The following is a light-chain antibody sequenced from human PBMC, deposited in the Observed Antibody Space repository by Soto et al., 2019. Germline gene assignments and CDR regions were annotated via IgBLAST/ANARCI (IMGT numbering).Light chain of an antibody. Sequence: QSVLTQPASVSGSPGQSITISCTGTSSDVGSHNLVSWYQQHPGQAPKLMIYEVSKRPLGVSARFSASKSGNTASLTISGLQAEDEADYYCCSYGGSTAVFGGGTQLTV. J-gene: IGLJ7*01. CDR1: SSDVGSHNL. CDR2: EVS. CDR3: CSYGGSTAV. V-gene: IGLV2-23*02.